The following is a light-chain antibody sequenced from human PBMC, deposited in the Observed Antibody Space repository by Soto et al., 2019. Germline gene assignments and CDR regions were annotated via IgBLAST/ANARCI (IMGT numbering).Light chain of an antibody. CDR2: SAS. CDR3: QQLFDSPIT. CDR1: QGINNY. Sequence: DIRMTQSPSSLSASVGDSVTITCRASQGINNYLAWYQQKPGKVPVLLIYSASTLKPGIPSRFSGSGTGTDFTLTISSLQPEDFATYYCQQLFDSPITFGQGTRLEIK. J-gene: IGKJ5*01. V-gene: IGKV1-27*01.